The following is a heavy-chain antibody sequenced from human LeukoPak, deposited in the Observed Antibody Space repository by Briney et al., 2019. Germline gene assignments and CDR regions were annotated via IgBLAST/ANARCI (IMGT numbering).Heavy chain of an antibody. Sequence: SETLSLTCTVSGGSISSNYWSWIRQPPGKGLEWIGYIYYSGSTNYNPSLKSRVTISVDTSKNQFSLKLRSVTTADTAVYYCTRSTNLEAFDIWGQGTMVTVSS. J-gene: IGHJ3*02. CDR2: IYYSGST. CDR3: TRSTNLEAFDI. D-gene: IGHD2-8*01. V-gene: IGHV4-59*01. CDR1: GGSISSNY.